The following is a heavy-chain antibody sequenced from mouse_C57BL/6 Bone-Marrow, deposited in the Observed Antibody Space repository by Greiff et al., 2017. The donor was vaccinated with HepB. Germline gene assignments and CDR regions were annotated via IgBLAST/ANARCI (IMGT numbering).Heavy chain of an antibody. Sequence: QVQLKQPGAELVRPGSSVKLSCKASGYTFTSYWMHWVKQRPIQGLEWIGNIDPSDSETHYNQKFKDKATLTVDKSSSTAYMQLSSLTSEDSAVYYCAISRLLRPSWFAYWGQGTLVTVSA. CDR2: IDPSDSET. J-gene: IGHJ3*01. V-gene: IGHV1-52*01. D-gene: IGHD2-3*01. CDR3: AISRLLRPSWFAY. CDR1: GYTFTSYW.